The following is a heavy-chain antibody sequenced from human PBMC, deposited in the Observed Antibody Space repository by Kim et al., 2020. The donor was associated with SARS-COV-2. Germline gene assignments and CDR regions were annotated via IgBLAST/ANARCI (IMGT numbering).Heavy chain of an antibody. CDR2: ISSSGSTI. CDR3: ARDWRGAAAAPGIYYYYGMDV. D-gene: IGHD6-13*01. CDR1: GFTFSDYY. V-gene: IGHV3-11*01. J-gene: IGHJ6*02. Sequence: GGSLRLSCAASGFTFSDYYMSWIRQAPGKGLEWVSYISSSGSTIYYADSVKGRFTISRDNAKNSLYLQMNSLRAEDTAVYYCARDWRGAAAAPGIYYYYGMDVWGQGTTVTVSS.